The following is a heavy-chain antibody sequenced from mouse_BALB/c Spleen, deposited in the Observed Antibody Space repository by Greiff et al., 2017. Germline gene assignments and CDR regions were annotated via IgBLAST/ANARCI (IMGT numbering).Heavy chain of an antibody. Sequence: EVKLVESGGGLVQPGGSRKLSCAASGFTFSSFGMHWVRQAPEKGLEWVAYISSGSSTIYYADTVKGRFTISRDNPKNTLFLQMTSLRSEDTAMYYCARSSSTMITTSWFAYWGQGTLVTVSA. D-gene: IGHD2-4*01. CDR3: ARSSSTMITTSWFAY. CDR1: GFTFSSFG. CDR2: ISSGSSTI. V-gene: IGHV5-17*02. J-gene: IGHJ3*01.